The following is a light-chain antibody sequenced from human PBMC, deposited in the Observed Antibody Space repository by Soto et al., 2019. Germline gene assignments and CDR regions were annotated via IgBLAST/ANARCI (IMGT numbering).Light chain of an antibody. Sequence: IVPTQSPLSLPVTLGQPASISCRSSQSLVHSDGNTYLNWFQQRPGQSPRRLIYKASNRDSGVPDRFSGSGSGTDFTLSISRVEADDVGVYYCMPGITFTFGQGTKVDIK. CDR1: QSLVHSDGNTY. CDR3: MPGITFT. J-gene: IGKJ1*01. V-gene: IGKV2-30*02. CDR2: KAS.